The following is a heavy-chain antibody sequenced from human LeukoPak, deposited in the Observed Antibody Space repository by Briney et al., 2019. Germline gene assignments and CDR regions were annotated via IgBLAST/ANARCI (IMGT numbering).Heavy chain of an antibody. J-gene: IGHJ4*01. CDR3: GEVQTVNKFDY. V-gene: IGHV3-23*01. CDR2: ISNNGVNT. CDR1: GFTFSNYA. Sequence: GGSLRLSCYTSGFTFSNYAMSWVRQAPGKGLEWVSAISNNGVNTYYADSVKGRFTISRDNSKNTLYLQMTSLRHEDTAVYYCGEVQTVNKFDYWGRGTLVTVSS. D-gene: IGHD1-1*01.